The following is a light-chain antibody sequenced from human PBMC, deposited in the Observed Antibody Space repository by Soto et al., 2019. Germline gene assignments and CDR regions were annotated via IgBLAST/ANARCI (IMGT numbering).Light chain of an antibody. CDR3: QSYDSSLSGVV. Sequence: QSVLTQPPSVSGAPGQRVTISCTGSSSNIGAGYDVHWYQQLPGTAPKLLIYGNSNRPSGVPDRFSVSKSVTSASLAITGLQAEDEADYYCQSYDSSLSGVVFGGGTKLTVL. V-gene: IGLV1-40*01. CDR2: GNS. CDR1: SSNIGAGYD. J-gene: IGLJ2*01.